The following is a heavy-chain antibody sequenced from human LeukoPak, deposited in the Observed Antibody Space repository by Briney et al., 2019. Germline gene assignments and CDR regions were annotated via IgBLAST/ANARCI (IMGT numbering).Heavy chain of an antibody. J-gene: IGHJ4*02. CDR3: ARENLNWGSPFFDY. CDR1: GGSISSGGYY. V-gene: IGHV4-61*08. D-gene: IGHD7-27*01. CDR2: IYYSGST. Sequence: PSETLSLTCTVSGGSISSGGYYWSWIRQHPGKGLEWIGYIYYSGSTNYNASLKSRVTISVDTSKNQFSLKLSSVTAADTAVYYCARENLNWGSPFFDYWGQGTLVTVSS.